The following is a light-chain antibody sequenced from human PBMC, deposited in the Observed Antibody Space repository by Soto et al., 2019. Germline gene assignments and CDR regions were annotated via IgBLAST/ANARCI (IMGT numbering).Light chain of an antibody. CDR1: KRVSSSY. CDR2: AAS. V-gene: IGKV3-20*01. CDR3: QQSDSTPSIT. Sequence: TLVTHVPSSRSFPPRQRATLSCRAIKRVSSSYLDWYQQKPGQAPKLLIYAASSRETGIPSRFSGSGSETDFTLTISSLQPEDFATYYCQQSDSTPSITFGQGTRLEIK. J-gene: IGKJ5*01.